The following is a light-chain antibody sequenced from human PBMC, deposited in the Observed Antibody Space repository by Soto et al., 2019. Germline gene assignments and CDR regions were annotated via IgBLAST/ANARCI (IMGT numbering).Light chain of an antibody. Sequence: EIVLTQSPGTLSLSPGERATLSCRASQSINNNYLAWYQQKRGQAPRLLIYGASSRATGIPDRFSGSGSGTDFTLTISRLVPEDFAVYYCQQYAGSPRTFGQGTKGEIK. V-gene: IGKV3-20*01. J-gene: IGKJ1*01. CDR2: GAS. CDR3: QQYAGSPRT. CDR1: QSINNNY.